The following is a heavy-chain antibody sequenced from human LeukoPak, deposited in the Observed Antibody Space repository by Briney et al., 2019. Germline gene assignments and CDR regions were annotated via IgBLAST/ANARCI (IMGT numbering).Heavy chain of an antibody. CDR3: ATGYETNYYYYYMDV. Sequence: GESLKISCKGSGYSLTSYWIGWVRQMPGKGLEWMGIIYPGDSDTRYSPSFQGQVTISADKSISTAYLQWSSLKASDTAMYYCATGYETNYYYYYMDVWGKGTTVTVSS. CDR1: GYSLTSYW. CDR2: IYPGDSDT. D-gene: IGHD3-3*01. V-gene: IGHV5-51*01. J-gene: IGHJ6*03.